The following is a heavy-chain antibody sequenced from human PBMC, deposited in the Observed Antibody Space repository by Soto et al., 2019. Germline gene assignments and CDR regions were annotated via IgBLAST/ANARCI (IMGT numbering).Heavy chain of an antibody. D-gene: IGHD4-17*01. Sequence: ASVKVSCKASGYTFTSYAMHWVRQAPGQRLEWMGWINAGNGNTKYSQKFQGRVTITRDTSASTAYMELSSLRSEDTAVYYCASYGDYSRFYYYYMDVWGKGTKVTVSS. J-gene: IGHJ6*03. CDR3: ASYGDYSRFYYYYMDV. CDR1: GYTFTSYA. V-gene: IGHV1-3*01. CDR2: INAGNGNT.